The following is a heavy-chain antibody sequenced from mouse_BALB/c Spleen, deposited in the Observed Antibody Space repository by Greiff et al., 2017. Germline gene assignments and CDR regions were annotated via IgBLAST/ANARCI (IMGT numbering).Heavy chain of an antibody. CDR2: INPSNGGT. J-gene: IGHJ4*01. V-gene: IGHV1S81*02. CDR3: TRSMGLLRAMDY. D-gene: IGHD1-1*01. CDR1: GYTFTSYY. Sequence: VQLQQSGAELVKPGASVKLSCKASGYTFTSYYMYWVKQRPGQGLEWIGEINPSNGGTNFNEKFKSKATLTVDKSSSTAYMQLSSLTSEDSAVYYCTRSMGLLRAMDYWGQGTSVTVSS.